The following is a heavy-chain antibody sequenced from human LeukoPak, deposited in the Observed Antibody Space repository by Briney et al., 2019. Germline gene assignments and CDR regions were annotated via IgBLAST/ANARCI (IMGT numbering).Heavy chain of an antibody. CDR3: AKGHSRGWYYFDY. CDR2: ISSDGSNK. J-gene: IGHJ4*02. V-gene: IGHV3-33*05. CDR1: GFTFSQFG. D-gene: IGHD6-19*01. Sequence: QPGRSLRLSCAASGFTFSQFGMHWVRQAPGKGLEGVAAISSDGSNKHFADSVKGRFTISRDNSKNTLYLQMSSLRAEDTAVYYCAKGHSRGWYYFDYWGQGTLVTVSS.